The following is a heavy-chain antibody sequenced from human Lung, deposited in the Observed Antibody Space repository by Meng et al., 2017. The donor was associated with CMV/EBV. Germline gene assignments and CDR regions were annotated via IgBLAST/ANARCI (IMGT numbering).Heavy chain of an antibody. Sequence: AYGFTFSRYDMHWVRQAPGKGLEWVAFIQYDGGNKYYADSVKGRFTISRDNSKNTLYLQMNSLRAEDTAVYYCAKFLSWEPDDAFDIWGQGTMVTVSS. CDR2: IQYDGGNK. D-gene: IGHD1-26*01. V-gene: IGHV3-30*02. J-gene: IGHJ3*02. CDR1: GFTFSRYD. CDR3: AKFLSWEPDDAFDI.